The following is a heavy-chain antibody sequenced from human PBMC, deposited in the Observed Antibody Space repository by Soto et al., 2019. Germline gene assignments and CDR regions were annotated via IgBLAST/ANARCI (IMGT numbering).Heavy chain of an antibody. CDR1: GGTFSSYA. CDR2: IIPIFGTA. Sequence: PVKVSCKASGGTFSSYAISWVRQAPGQGLEWMGGIIPIFGTANYAQKFQGRVTITADESTSTAYMELSSLRSEDTAVYYCAREGIAAAGTYDYWGQGTLVTVSS. D-gene: IGHD6-13*01. CDR3: AREGIAAAGTYDY. J-gene: IGHJ4*02. V-gene: IGHV1-69*13.